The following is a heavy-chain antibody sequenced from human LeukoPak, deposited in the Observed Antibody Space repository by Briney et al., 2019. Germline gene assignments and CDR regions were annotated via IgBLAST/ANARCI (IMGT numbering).Heavy chain of an antibody. Sequence: GGSLRLSCAASGFTFSSYWMHWVRQASGKGLVWVSRINSDGSSTSYADSVKGRFTISRDNAKNTLYLQMNSLRAEDTAVYYCAREDSSSWYHPDYYYYYGMDVWGQGTTVTVSS. CDR2: INSDGSST. V-gene: IGHV3-74*01. D-gene: IGHD6-13*01. CDR3: AREDSSSWYHPDYYYYYGMDV. J-gene: IGHJ6*02. CDR1: GFTFSSYW.